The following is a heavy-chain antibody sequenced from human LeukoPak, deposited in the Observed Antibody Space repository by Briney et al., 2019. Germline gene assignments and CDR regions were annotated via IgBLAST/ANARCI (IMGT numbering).Heavy chain of an antibody. J-gene: IGHJ3*02. V-gene: IGHV3-11*01. CDR3: ARDGGSSWYMARDAFDI. CDR2: ISSSGSTI. CDR1: GFTFSDYY. Sequence: GGSLRLSCAASGFTFSDYYMSWICQAPGKGLEWVSYISSSGSTIYYADSVKGRFTISRDNAKNSLYLQMNSLRAEDTAVYYCARDGGSSWYMARDAFDIWGQGTMVTVSS. D-gene: IGHD6-13*01.